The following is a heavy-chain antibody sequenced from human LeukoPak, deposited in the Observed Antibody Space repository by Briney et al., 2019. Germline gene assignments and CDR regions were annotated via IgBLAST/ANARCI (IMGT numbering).Heavy chain of an antibody. Sequence: SETLSLTCTVAGASISRSAYYWGWIRQPPGKGLEWIGTIYYSGNTNYNPSLKSRVTISVDTSKNQFSLKLSSVTAADTAVYYCAKYSSSWYWVDSWGQGTLVTVSS. CDR2: IYYSGNT. V-gene: IGHV4-39*07. D-gene: IGHD6-13*01. CDR3: AKYSSSWYWVDS. J-gene: IGHJ5*01. CDR1: GASISRSAYY.